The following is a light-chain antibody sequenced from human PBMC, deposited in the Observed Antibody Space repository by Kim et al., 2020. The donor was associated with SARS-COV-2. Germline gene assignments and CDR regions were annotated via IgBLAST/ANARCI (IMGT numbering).Light chain of an antibody. Sequence: EIVLTQSPGTLSLSPGDRATLSCRASQSVYSNYLAWYQQKPGQAPRLLIYAASSRATGIPDRFSGSGSGTDFTFTIRRLQPEDFAVYYCQQYGSSWTFGQGTKVDIK. J-gene: IGKJ1*01. CDR2: AAS. CDR1: QSVYSNY. CDR3: QQYGSSWT. V-gene: IGKV3-20*01.